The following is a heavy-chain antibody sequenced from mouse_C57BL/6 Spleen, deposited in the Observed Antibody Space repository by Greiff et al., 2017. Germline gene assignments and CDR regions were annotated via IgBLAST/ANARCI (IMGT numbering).Heavy chain of an antibody. Sequence: VQLQQSGPELVKPGASVKISCKASGYSFTGYYMNWVKQSPEQSLEWIGEINPSTGGTTYNKKFKAKATLTVDKSSSTAYMQLRRLTSEDSAVYYCARGDGYYDYAMDYWGQGTSVTVSS. CDR3: ARGDGYYDYAMDY. V-gene: IGHV1-42*01. D-gene: IGHD2-3*01. CDR2: INPSTGGT. J-gene: IGHJ4*01. CDR1: GYSFTGYY.